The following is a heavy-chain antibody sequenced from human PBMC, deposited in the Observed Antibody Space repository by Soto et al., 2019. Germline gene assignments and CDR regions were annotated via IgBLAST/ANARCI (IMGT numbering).Heavy chain of an antibody. D-gene: IGHD4-4*01. V-gene: IGHV4-34*01. CDR1: GGSFSGYY. Sequence: ASETLSLTCAVYGGSFSGYYWSWIRQPPGKGLEWIGEINHSGSTNYNPSLKSRVTISVDTSKNQFSLKLSSVTAADTAVYYCARVRYRRFDYWGQGTLVTVSS. CDR3: ARVRYRRFDY. J-gene: IGHJ4*02. CDR2: INHSGST.